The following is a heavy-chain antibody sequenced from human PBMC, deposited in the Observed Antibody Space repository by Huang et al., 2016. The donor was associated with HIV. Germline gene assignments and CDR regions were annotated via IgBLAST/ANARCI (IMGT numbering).Heavy chain of an antibody. J-gene: IGHJ4*02. CDR3: ARGFDILVDRFDF. D-gene: IGHD3-9*01. V-gene: IGHV4-59*02. Sequence: QVQLQESGPGLVKPSETLSLACSVSGDSVSNHYWNWIRQPPGKGLEWIGRIYSSGTTIYNPSLKNRVSFSLDTSKNQFALNVTSVTAADTAVYYCARGFDILVDRFDFWGQGTLVTVSS. CDR2: IYSSGTT. CDR1: GDSVSNHY.